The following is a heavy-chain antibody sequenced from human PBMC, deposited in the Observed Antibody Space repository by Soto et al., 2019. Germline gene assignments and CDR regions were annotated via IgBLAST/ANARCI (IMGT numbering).Heavy chain of an antibody. Sequence: QVQLQESGPGLVKPSETLSLSCTVSGGSISSYYWSWIRQPPGKGLEWIGYIYYSGSTNYNPSLKSRVTISVDTSKNQFSLKLSSVTAADTAVYYCPRGGWELPNWGQGTLVTVSS. CDR2: IYYSGST. CDR3: PRGGWELPN. V-gene: IGHV4-59*01. CDR1: GGSISSYY. J-gene: IGHJ4*02. D-gene: IGHD1-26*01.